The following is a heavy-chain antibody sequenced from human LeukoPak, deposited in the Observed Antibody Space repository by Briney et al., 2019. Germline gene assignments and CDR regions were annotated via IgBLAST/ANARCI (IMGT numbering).Heavy chain of an antibody. V-gene: IGHV3-7*01. CDR3: AFFVREPQN. Sequence: GGSLRLSCAASTVIFRKYWMGWARQAPGKGLEWVANIAHDGSVKWYVDSVKGRFIISRDNARDSLYLQMNGLRVEDAAIYYCAFFVREPQNWGQGTLVTVSS. D-gene: IGHD3-10*02. J-gene: IGHJ1*01. CDR1: TVIFRKYW. CDR2: IAHDGSVK.